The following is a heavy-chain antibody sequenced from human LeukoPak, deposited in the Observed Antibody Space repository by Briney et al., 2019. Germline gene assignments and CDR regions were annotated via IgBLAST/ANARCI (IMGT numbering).Heavy chain of an antibody. CDR2: ISYDGSNK. J-gene: IGHJ4*02. CDR1: GFTFSSYG. CDR3: AKAYYGSGTTPGYFDY. Sequence: GRSLRLSCAASGFTFSSYGMHWVRQGPGKGLERVAVISYDGSNKYYADSVKGRFTISRDNSKNTLYLQMNSLRAEDTAVYYCAKAYYGSGTTPGYFDYWGQGTLVTVSS. D-gene: IGHD3-10*01. V-gene: IGHV3-30*18.